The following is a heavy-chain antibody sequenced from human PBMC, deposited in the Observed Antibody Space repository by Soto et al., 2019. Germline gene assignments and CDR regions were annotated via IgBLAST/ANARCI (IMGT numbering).Heavy chain of an antibody. Sequence: PGESLKISCKGSGYSFSSYWIGWVRQMPGKGLEWVGIIYPGDSDTRYSPSFQGQVTISADRSISTAYLQWSSLKASDTAMYYCARPQYDILTGYPYCFDYWGQGTLVTVS. J-gene: IGHJ4*02. CDR2: IYPGDSDT. CDR3: ARPQYDILTGYPYCFDY. V-gene: IGHV5-51*01. D-gene: IGHD3-9*01. CDR1: GYSFSSYW.